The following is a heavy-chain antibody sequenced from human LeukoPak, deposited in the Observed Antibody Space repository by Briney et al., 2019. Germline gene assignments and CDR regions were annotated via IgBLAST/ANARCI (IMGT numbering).Heavy chain of an antibody. CDR2: IYYSGST. D-gene: IGHD6-19*01. CDR3: ARAGLGWYSSGWYENWFDP. CDR1: GGSVSSGGYY. J-gene: IGHJ5*02. Sequence: PSQTLSLTCTVSGGSVSSGGYYWSWIRQHPGKGLEWIGYIYYSGSTYYNPSLKSRVTISVDTSKNQFSLKLSSVTAADTAVYYCARAGLGWYSSGWYENWFDPWGQGTLVTVSS. V-gene: IGHV4-31*03.